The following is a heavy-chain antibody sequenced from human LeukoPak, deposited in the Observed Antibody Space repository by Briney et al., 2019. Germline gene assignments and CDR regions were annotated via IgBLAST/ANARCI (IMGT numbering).Heavy chain of an antibody. CDR1: SGSMYTYY. Sequence: SETLSLTCTVASGSMYTYYWNWVRQSPGKGLEWIGRIYNNEYTEYNPSLKSRVSISVDTSKSQFSLNLNSVTAADTAVYYCARRVSLYGAFDIWGLGTMVTVSS. CDR2: IYNNEYT. V-gene: IGHV4-4*09. CDR3: ARRVSLYGAFDI. D-gene: IGHD3-16*02. J-gene: IGHJ3*02.